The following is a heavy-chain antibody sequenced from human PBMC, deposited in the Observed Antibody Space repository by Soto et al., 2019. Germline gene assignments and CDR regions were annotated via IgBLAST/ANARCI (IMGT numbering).Heavy chain of an antibody. CDR3: ARVVVTRNYYDSSGYSIVAFDI. V-gene: IGHV4-30-4*01. D-gene: IGHD3-22*01. CDR1: GGSISSGDYY. Sequence: SETLSLTCTVSGGSISSGDYYWSWIRQAPGKGLEWIGYIYYSGSTYYNPSLKSRVTISVDTSKNQFSLKLSSVTAADTAVYYCARVVVTRNYYDSSGYSIVAFDIWGQGTMVT. J-gene: IGHJ3*02. CDR2: IYYSGST.